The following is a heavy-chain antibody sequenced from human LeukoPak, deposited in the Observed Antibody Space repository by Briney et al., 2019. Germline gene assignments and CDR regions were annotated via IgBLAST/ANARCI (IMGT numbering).Heavy chain of an antibody. CDR1: GYTFTSYY. V-gene: IGHV1-46*01. J-gene: IGHJ4*02. D-gene: IGHD5-18*01. CDR3: ARSRPRYSYAIPAFPFDY. CDR2: INPSGGST. Sequence: ASVKVSCKASGYTFTSYYMHWVRQAPGQGLEWMGIINPSGGSTSYAQKFQGRVTMTRDTSTSTVYMELSSLRSEDTAVYYCARSRPRYSYAIPAFPFDYWGQGTLVTVSS.